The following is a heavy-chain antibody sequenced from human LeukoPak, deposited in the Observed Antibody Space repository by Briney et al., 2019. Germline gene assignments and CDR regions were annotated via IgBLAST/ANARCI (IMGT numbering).Heavy chain of an antibody. V-gene: IGHV4-59*01. CDR3: ARFIGSSGYYDY. J-gene: IGHJ4*01. D-gene: IGHD3-22*01. CDR1: GGSFSGYY. CDR2: IYSTGIT. Sequence: SETLSLTCAVYGGSFSGYYWSWIRQPPGKGLELIGYIYSTGITDYNPSLTSRVTISVDTSKNQFSLKLGSVTAADTAVYYCARFIGSSGYYDYWGHGTLVTVPS.